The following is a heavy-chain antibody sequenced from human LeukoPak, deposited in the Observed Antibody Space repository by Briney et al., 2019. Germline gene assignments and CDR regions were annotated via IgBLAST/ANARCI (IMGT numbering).Heavy chain of an antibody. Sequence: GGSLRLSCAASGFTFDDYAMHWVRQAPGKGLEWVSLIRGDGSSTYYADSVEGRFTISRDNGKNSLYLQMNSLRTEDTALYYCAKDKGTYYDILTGYNSDYWGQGTLVTVSS. CDR2: IRGDGSST. J-gene: IGHJ4*02. CDR1: GFTFDDYA. V-gene: IGHV3-43*02. CDR3: AKDKGTYYDILTGYNSDY. D-gene: IGHD3-9*01.